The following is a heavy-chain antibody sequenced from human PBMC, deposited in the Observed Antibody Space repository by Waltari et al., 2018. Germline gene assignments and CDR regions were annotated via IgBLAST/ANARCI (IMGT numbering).Heavy chain of an antibody. Sequence: QLQLQESGPGLVKPSATLSLTCTVSGGSVSTGTNYWGWIRQPPGKGLEWIGTIYYTMSVDTSRNQFSLKLTSVTAADTPVYYCARELAAGGATGYWGQGTLVTVSS. CDR1: GGSVSTGTNY. V-gene: IGHV4-39*02. CDR2: IYY. CDR3: ARELAAGGATGY. J-gene: IGHJ4*02. D-gene: IGHD1-26*01.